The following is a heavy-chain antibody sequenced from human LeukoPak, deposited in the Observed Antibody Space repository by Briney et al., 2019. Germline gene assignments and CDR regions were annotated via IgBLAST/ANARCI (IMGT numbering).Heavy chain of an antibody. CDR1: GFTLSNSW. V-gene: IGHV3-74*01. J-gene: IGHJ4*02. Sequence: GGSLRLSCEASGFTLSNSWMHWVRQTPAKGRLWVSRITSDGTDTKYADSVKGRFTISRDNAKNTLYLQMNSLRVEDTALYYCARERFHYDVWGQGTLVTVSS. CDR2: ITSDGTDT. CDR3: ARERFHYDV. D-gene: IGHD3-22*01.